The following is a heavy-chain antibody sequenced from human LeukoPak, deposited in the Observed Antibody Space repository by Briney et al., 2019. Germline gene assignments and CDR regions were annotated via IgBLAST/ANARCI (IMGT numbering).Heavy chain of an antibody. V-gene: IGHV4-59*12. D-gene: IGHD3-3*01. CDR1: GGSISSDY. CDR2: IYYSGST. J-gene: IGHJ5*02. CDR3: ARDDFWSGYYPNWFDP. Sequence: PSETLSLTCTVSGGSISSDYWSWIRQPPGKGLEWIGYIYYSGSTNYNPSLKSRVTMSVDTSKNQFSLKLLSVTAADTAVYYCARDDFWSGYYPNWFDPWGQGTLVTVSS.